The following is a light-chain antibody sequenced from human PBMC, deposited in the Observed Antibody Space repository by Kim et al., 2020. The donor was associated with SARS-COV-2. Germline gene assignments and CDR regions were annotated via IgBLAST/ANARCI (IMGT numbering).Light chain of an antibody. CDR2: RAS. CDR3: HQYKSQST. J-gene: IGKJ1*01. CDR1: QSIRRW. Sequence: SASVGDTVTITCRASQSIRRWLAWYQQKPGKAPNLLIQRASDLQSGVPSRFSGSGSETDFTLTINSLQPDDFATYYCHQYKSQSTFGQGTKLEIK. V-gene: IGKV1-5*03.